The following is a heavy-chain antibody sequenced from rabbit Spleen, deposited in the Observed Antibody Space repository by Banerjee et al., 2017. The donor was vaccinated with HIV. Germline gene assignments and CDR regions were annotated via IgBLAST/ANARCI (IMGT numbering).Heavy chain of an antibody. J-gene: IGHJ2*01. CDR1: GIDFSNYYY. CDR2: IYAVSGST. V-gene: IGHV1S43*01. D-gene: IGHD1-1*01. Sequence: QQQLEESGGGLVKPGGTLTLTCKASGIDFSNYYYMCWVRQAPGKGLELIACIYAVSGSTWYASWAKGQFTISKTSSTTVTLQMTSLTAADTATYFCAKDYGNNGVYYGAFDPWGPGTLVTVS. CDR3: AKDYGNNGVYYGAFDP.